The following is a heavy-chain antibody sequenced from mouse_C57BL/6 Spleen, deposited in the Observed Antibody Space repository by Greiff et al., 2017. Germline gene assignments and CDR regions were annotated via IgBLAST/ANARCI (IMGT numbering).Heavy chain of an antibody. J-gene: IGHJ1*03. CDR1: GYSFTGYY. V-gene: IGHV1-42*01. D-gene: IGHD4-1*01. CDR3: ARRGGKLTGMYFDV. Sequence: VQLQQSGPELVKPGASVKISCKASGYSFTGYYMNWVKQSPEKSLEWIGEINPSTGGTTYNQKFKAKATLTVDKSSSTAYMQLKSLTSEDSAVYYCARRGGKLTGMYFDVWGTGTTVTVSS. CDR2: INPSTGGT.